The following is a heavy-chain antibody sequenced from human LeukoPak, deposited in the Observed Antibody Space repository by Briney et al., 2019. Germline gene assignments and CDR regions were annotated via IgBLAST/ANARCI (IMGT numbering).Heavy chain of an antibody. CDR3: ARCYDYSNPFDY. Sequence: ASVKVSCKVSGYTLTELSMHWVRQAPGKGLEWMGGFDPEDGETIYAQKFQGRVTMTEDTSTDTAYMELSSLRSEDTAVYYCARCYDYSNPFDYWGQGTLVTVSS. CDR2: FDPEDGET. D-gene: IGHD4-11*01. J-gene: IGHJ4*02. CDR1: GYTLTELS. V-gene: IGHV1-24*01.